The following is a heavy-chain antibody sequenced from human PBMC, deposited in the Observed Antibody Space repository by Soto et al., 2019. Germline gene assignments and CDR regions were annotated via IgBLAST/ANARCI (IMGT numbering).Heavy chain of an antibody. D-gene: IGHD3-10*01. CDR1: GGSFSGYY. V-gene: IGHV4-34*01. CDR3: ARTYYYGSGSYYRDWFDP. Sequence: QVQLQQWGAGLLKPSETLSLTCAVYGGSFSGYYWSWIRQPPGKGLEWIGEINHSGSTNYNPSLKSRVTRSVDTSKNQFSLKLSSVTAADTAVYYCARTYYYGSGSYYRDWFDPWGQGTLVTVSS. J-gene: IGHJ5*02. CDR2: INHSGST.